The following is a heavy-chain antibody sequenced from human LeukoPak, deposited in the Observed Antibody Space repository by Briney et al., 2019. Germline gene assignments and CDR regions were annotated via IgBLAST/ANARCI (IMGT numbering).Heavy chain of an antibody. CDR1: GGSISSSNW. V-gene: IGHV4-4*02. CDR3: ARAGSRWELLPYYFDY. D-gene: IGHD1-26*01. J-gene: IGHJ4*02. CDR2: IYHSGST. Sequence: SETLSLTCAVSGGSISSSNWWSWVRQPPGKGLEWIGEIYHSGSTNYNPSLKSRVTISEDKSKNQFSLKLSSVTAADTAVYYCARAGSRWELLPYYFDYWGQGTLVTVSS.